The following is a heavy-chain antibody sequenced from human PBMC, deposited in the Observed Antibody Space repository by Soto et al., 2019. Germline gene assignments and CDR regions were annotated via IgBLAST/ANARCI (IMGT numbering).Heavy chain of an antibody. J-gene: IGHJ6*02. D-gene: IGHD7-27*01. Sequence: QVQLVESGGGVVQPGRSLRLSCAASGFTFPRFGMHWVRQAPGKGLEWVALITYEGSQIYYADAVKGRFTISRDNGDNTLSLQMDNLRNEDTATYFCAKGRGEMNWANYYGLDVWGQGTTVTVSS. CDR2: ITYEGSQI. V-gene: IGHV3-30*18. CDR3: AKGRGEMNWANYYGLDV. CDR1: GFTFPRFG.